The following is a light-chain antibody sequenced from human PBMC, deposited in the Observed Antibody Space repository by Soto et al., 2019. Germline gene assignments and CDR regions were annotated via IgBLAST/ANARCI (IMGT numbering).Light chain of an antibody. V-gene: IGKV1-5*01. Sequence: DIQMTQSPSTLSASVGDRVTITCRARQTITRWLAWYQQKPGKAPKVLIYDASSLESGVPSRFSGSGSGTEFPVAIGSLQPEDSATYYCQQYNSYPTTVGQGTKVEIK. CDR3: QQYNSYPTT. CDR2: DAS. CDR1: QTITRW. J-gene: IGKJ1*01.